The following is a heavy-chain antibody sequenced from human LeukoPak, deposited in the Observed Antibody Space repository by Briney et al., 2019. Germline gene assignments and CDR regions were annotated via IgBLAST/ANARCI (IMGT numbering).Heavy chain of an antibody. J-gene: IGHJ4*02. Sequence: GGSLRLSCAASGFTFSSYAMHWVRQAPGKGLEYVSAICSTGDNTYYANSVKGRFTISRDNSKNTLYLQMASLRGEDTAVYYCARAPREGFSGSYHDYWGQGTLVTVSS. V-gene: IGHV3-64*01. D-gene: IGHD1-26*01. CDR3: ARAPREGFSGSYHDY. CDR2: ICSTGDNT. CDR1: GFTFSSYA.